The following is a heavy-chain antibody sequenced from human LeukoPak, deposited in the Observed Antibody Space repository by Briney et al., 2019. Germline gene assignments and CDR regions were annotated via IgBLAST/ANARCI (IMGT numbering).Heavy chain of an antibody. Sequence: PSETLSLTCTVSGGSISSYYWSWIRQPPGRGPEWIGYIYYSGSTNYNPSLKSRVTISVDTSKNQFSLKLSSVTAADTAVYYCARGLYGYSSSSGALDYWGQGTLVTVSS. J-gene: IGHJ4*02. D-gene: IGHD6-6*01. V-gene: IGHV4-59*01. CDR1: GGSISSYY. CDR3: ARGLYGYSSSSGALDY. CDR2: IYYSGST.